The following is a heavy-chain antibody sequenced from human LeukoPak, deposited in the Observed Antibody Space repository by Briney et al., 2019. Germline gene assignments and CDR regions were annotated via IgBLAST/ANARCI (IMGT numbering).Heavy chain of an antibody. CDR3: VHRGYCSGGTSYSFDY. CDR1: GFSLSTSGVG. V-gene: IGHV2-5*02. CDR2: IYWDDDK. D-gene: IGHD2-15*01. Sequence: SGPTLVKPTQTLTXTCTFSGFSLSTSGVGVGWIRQPPGKALEWLALIYWDDDKRYSPSLKSRLTITKDTSKNQVVVTMTNMDPVDTGTYYRVHRGYCSGGTSYSFDYWGQGTLVTVSS. J-gene: IGHJ4*02.